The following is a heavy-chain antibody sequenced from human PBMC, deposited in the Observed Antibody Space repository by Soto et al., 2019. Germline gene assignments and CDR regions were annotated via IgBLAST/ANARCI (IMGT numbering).Heavy chain of an antibody. D-gene: IGHD3-16*02. CDR2: ISSSSSYI. CDR1: GFTFSSYS. CDR3: ARAGDYIWGSYRRLKFFDY. J-gene: IGHJ4*02. V-gene: IGHV3-21*01. Sequence: GGSLRLSCAASGFTFSSYSMNWVRQAPGKGLEWVSSISSSSSYIYYADSVKGRFTISRDNAKNSLYLQMNSLRAEDTAVYYCARAGDYIWGSYRRLKFFDYWGQGTLVTVSS.